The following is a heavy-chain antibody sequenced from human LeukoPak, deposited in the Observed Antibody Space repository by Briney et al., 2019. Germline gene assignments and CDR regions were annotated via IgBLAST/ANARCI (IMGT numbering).Heavy chain of an antibody. V-gene: IGHV4-39*01. CDR1: GGSISSSSYY. CDR2: IYYSGST. D-gene: IGHD7-27*01. J-gene: IGHJ5*02. CDR3: ARSHWGPFGSRIANWFDP. Sequence: PSETLSLTCTVSGGSISSSSYYWGWIRQPPGKGLEWIGSIYYSGSTYYNLSLKSRVTISVDTSRNQFTLKLSSVTAADTAVYYCARSHWGPFGSRIANWFDPWGQGTLVTVSS.